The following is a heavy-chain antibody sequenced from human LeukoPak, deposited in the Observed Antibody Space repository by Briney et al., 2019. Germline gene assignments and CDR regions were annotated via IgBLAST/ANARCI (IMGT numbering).Heavy chain of an antibody. CDR3: ARLSSGSSSWYDIDY. CDR2: IYYSGST. D-gene: IGHD6-13*01. J-gene: IGHJ4*02. CDR1: GGSISSYY. Sequence: SETLSLTCTVSGGSISSYYWSWIRQPPGKGLEWIGYIYYSGSTNYNPSLKSRVTISVDASKNQFSLKLSSVTAADTAVYYCARLSSGSSSWYDIDYWGQGTLVTVSS. V-gene: IGHV4-59*08.